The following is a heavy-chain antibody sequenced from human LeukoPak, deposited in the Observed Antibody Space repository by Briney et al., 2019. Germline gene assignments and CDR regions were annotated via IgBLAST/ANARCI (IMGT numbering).Heavy chain of an antibody. CDR2: IYTGGST. V-gene: IGHV3-66*01. Sequence: GGSLRLSCAASGFTVSDNYTSWVRQAPGKGLEWVSAIYTGGSTHYADSVRGRFTISRDNSKNTLYLQMISLRAEDTAVYYCARGYYYDSSAYYSDAFDIWGQGTMVTVSS. D-gene: IGHD3-22*01. J-gene: IGHJ3*02. CDR3: ARGYYYDSSAYYSDAFDI. CDR1: GFTVSDNY.